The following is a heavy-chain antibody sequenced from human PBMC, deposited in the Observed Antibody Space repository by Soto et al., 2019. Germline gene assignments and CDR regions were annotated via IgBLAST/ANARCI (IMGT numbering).Heavy chain of an antibody. CDR2: ISAYNGNT. J-gene: IGHJ5*02. CDR1: GYTFGSYG. CDR3: ARDRVVVPGWFDP. D-gene: IGHD2-21*01. Sequence: QVQLVQSGAEVKKPGASVKVSCKASGYTFGSYGMTWVRQAPGQGLEWMGWISAYNGNTDYAQKFQGRLTLTTDTSRDTAYMELRSLRSDDKAVDYCARDRVVVPGWFDPWGQGTLVPVSS. V-gene: IGHV1-18*01.